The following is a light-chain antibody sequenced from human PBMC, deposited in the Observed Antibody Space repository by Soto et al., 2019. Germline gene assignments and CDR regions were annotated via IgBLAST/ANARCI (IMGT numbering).Light chain of an antibody. CDR1: QGISSN. CDR2: AAS. CDR3: QQFNSYPIT. J-gene: IGKJ5*01. Sequence: DIQLTQSPSFLSASVGDRVTITCRASQGISSNLAWYQQKPGKAPKLLIYAASTLQSGVPSRFSGRGSGTEFTLTISSLQPEDFATYYCQQFNSYPITFGQGTRLEIK. V-gene: IGKV1-9*01.